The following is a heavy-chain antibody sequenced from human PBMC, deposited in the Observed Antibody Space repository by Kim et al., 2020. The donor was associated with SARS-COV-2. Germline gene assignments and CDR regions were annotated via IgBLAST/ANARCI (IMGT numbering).Heavy chain of an antibody. CDR3: ARDRDYYGSGSYYNVPYYFDY. Sequence: SVKVSCKASGGTFSSYAISWVRQAPGQGLEWMGRIIPILGIANYAQKFQGRVTITADKSTSTAYMELSSLRSEDTAVYYCARDRDYYGSGSYYNVPYYFDYWGLGTLVTVSS. V-gene: IGHV1-69*04. D-gene: IGHD3-10*01. CDR2: IIPILGIA. CDR1: GGTFSSYA. J-gene: IGHJ4*02.